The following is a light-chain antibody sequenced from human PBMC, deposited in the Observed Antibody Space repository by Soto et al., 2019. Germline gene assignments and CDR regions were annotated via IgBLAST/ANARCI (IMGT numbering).Light chain of an antibody. CDR1: QHISRW. V-gene: IGKV1-12*01. J-gene: IGKJ1*01. CDR2: AAS. CDR3: QHTNGFPRG. Sequence: TQMTQSPSFLSASVGDRVTINCRASQHISRWLAWYQQKPGRAPKLLIYAASTLQSGVPSRFSGSGSGTDFTLTINSLQPEDFATYYCQHTNGFPRGFGQGTEVGV.